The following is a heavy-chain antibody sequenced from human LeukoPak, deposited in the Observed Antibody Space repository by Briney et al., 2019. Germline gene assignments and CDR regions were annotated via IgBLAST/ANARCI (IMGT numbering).Heavy chain of an antibody. Sequence: PGGSLRLSCAASGFTFSSYAMSWVRQAPGKGLEWVSAIGGSGSRRYHADSVKGRFTISRDNSKNTLSLQMNSLRAEDTAVYYCARELPPLEKYYFDYWGQGTLVTVSS. J-gene: IGHJ4*02. CDR1: GFTFSSYA. D-gene: IGHD3-3*01. V-gene: IGHV3-23*01. CDR2: IGGSGSRR. CDR3: ARELPPLEKYYFDY.